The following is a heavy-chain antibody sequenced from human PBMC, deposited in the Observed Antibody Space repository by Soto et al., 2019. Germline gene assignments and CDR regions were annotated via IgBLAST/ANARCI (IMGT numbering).Heavy chain of an antibody. V-gene: IGHV1-2*06. J-gene: IGHJ4*02. Sequence: ASVKVSCKASGYRFTTYYIHWVRQAPGQGLEWMGRMNIDTGGTTYAQKFQGRVTMTRDTSISTAYMELNRLTSDDTAVFYCARQSCGSTSCFYDYWGPGTLVTAPQ. CDR2: MNIDTGGT. CDR1: GYRFTTYY. CDR3: ARQSCGSTSCFYDY. D-gene: IGHD2-2*01.